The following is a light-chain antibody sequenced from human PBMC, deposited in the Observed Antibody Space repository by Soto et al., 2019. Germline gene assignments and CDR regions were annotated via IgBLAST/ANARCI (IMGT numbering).Light chain of an antibody. J-gene: IGKJ5*01. CDR3: QQYGSSPPIT. CDR1: QTLSNK. V-gene: IGKV3-20*01. Sequence: EIVLTPSPPTLSSFPGERVTLSCRASQTLSNKLAWYQHKPGQAPRLLIYDASSRATGIPDRFSGSGSGTDFTLTISRLEPEDFAVYYCQQYGSSPPITFGQGTRLEIK. CDR2: DAS.